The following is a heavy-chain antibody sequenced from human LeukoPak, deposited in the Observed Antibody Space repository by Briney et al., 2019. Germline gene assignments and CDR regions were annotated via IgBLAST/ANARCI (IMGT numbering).Heavy chain of an antibody. J-gene: IGHJ5*02. CDR1: GFTFSDYY. V-gene: IGHV3-66*01. CDR2: IYSGGST. D-gene: IGHD1-26*01. CDR3: ARVVGAGWFDP. Sequence: GGSLRLSCAASGFTFSDYYMSWIRQAPGKGLEWVSVIYSGGSTYYADSVKGRFTISRDNSKNPLYLQMNSLRAEDTAVYYCARVVGAGWFDPWGQGTLVTVSS.